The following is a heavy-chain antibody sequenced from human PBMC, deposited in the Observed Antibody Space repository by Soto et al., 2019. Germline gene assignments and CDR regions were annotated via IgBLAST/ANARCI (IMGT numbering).Heavy chain of an antibody. CDR2: ISGSGGST. CDR1: GFTFSSYA. V-gene: IGHV3-23*01. CDR3: AKDAYRAPPLFDP. Sequence: EVQLLESGGGLVQPGGSLRLSCAASGFTFSSYAMSWVRQAPGKGLEWVSAISGSGGSTYYADSVKGRLTIARNNSKNTVYRQIKTPRAEDPAVYYCAKDAYRAPPLFDPWGQGTLVTVSS. D-gene: IGHD3-16*01. J-gene: IGHJ5*02.